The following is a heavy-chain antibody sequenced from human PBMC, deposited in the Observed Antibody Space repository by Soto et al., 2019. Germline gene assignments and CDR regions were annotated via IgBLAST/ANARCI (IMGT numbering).Heavy chain of an antibody. V-gene: IGHV4-59*01. CDR2: IYYSGST. CDR1: GGAISSYS. D-gene: IGHD3-22*01. J-gene: IGHJ4*02. CDR3: ARGENDSSGYYLDY. Sequence: PETLYIDCTVPGGAISSYSWSWIRQPPGKGLEWIGYIYYSGSTNYNPSLKSRVTISVDTSKNQFSLKLSSVTAADTAVYYCARGENDSSGYYLDYWGQGTLVTVS.